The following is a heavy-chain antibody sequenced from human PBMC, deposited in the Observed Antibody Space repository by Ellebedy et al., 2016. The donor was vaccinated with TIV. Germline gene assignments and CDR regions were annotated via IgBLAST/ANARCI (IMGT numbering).Heavy chain of an antibody. D-gene: IGHD2-15*01. CDR2: VKSKTDGGTT. CDR3: ATGEDLDAFDI. J-gene: IGHJ3*02. CDR1: GFTFTNAW. Sequence: GGSLRLXXAASGFTFTNAWMHWVRQAPGKGLVWVGRVKSKTDGGTTDYVASVRGRFTISRDDSKNTLDLQTNGLKTEDTAVYYCATGEDLDAFDIWGQGTMVTVSS. V-gene: IGHV3-15*01.